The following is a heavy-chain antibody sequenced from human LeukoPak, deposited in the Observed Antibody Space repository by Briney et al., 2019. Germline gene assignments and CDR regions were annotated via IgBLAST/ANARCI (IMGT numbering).Heavy chain of an antibody. V-gene: IGHV3-7*05. CDR2: IQQDGGQK. CDR1: GFTFSNYW. Sequence: GGSLRLPCAASGFTFSNYWMIWVRQAPGKGLEGVANIQQDGGQKRYADSVRGRFTVSRDNAQTSLYLHMNSLRAEDTAVYYCARASNPWLQLSWGQGTLVTVSS. CDR3: ARASNPWLQLS. J-gene: IGHJ4*02. D-gene: IGHD5-24*01.